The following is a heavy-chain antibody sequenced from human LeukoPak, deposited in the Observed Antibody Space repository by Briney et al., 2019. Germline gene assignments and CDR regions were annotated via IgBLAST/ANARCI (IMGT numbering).Heavy chain of an antibody. CDR3: ARPAYGKGYYGMDV. CDR2: IYYSGST. V-gene: IGHV4-31*03. J-gene: IGHJ6*04. CDR1: GGSLSSGGYH. Sequence: SETLSLTCPVSGGSLSSGGYHWRWPRQPPETGLEWLGYIYYSGSTYYNPSLKSRVTISVDTSKNQFSLKLSSVTAGDTAVYYCARPAYGKGYYGMDVWGKGTTVTVSS. D-gene: IGHD3-10*01.